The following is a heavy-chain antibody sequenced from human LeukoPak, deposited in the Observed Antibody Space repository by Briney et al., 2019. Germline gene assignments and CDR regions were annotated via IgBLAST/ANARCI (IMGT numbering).Heavy chain of an antibody. CDR3: AKYLRRYCSSTSCFHYYYYMDV. V-gene: IGHV3-30*02. D-gene: IGHD2-2*01. Sequence: GGSLRLSCAASGFTFSSYGMHWVRQAPGKGLEWVAFIRYDGSNKYYADSVKVRFTISRDNSKNTLYLQMNSLRAEDTAVYYCAKYLRRYCSSTSCFHYYYYMDVWGKGTTVTVSS. J-gene: IGHJ6*03. CDR1: GFTFSSYG. CDR2: IRYDGSNK.